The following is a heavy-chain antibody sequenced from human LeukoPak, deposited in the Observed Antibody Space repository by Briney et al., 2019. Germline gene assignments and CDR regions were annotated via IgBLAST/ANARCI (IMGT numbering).Heavy chain of an antibody. CDR1: GFTLSSYW. CDR3: ATGSYYDSSGYY. V-gene: IGHV3-7*01. D-gene: IGHD3-22*01. Sequence: GGSLRLSCAASGFTLSSYWMSWVRQAPGKGVEWVANIKQEGSEKYYVDSVKGRFTISRDNAKNSLYLQMNRLRAEDTAVYYCATGSYYDSSGYYWGQGTLVTVSS. CDR2: IKQEGSEK. J-gene: IGHJ4*02.